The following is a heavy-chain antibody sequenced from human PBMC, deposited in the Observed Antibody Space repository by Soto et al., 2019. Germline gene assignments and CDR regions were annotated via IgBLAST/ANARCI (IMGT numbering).Heavy chain of an antibody. CDR1: GGSISSYY. D-gene: IGHD3-10*01. V-gene: IGHV4-59*12. Sequence: SETLSLTCTVSGGSISSYYWSWIRQPPGKGLEWIGYIYYSGSTNYNPSLKSRVTISVDRSKNQFSLKLSSVTAADTAVYYCARVPLGFGELLGYFDYWGQGTLVTVSS. CDR3: ARVPLGFGELLGYFDY. CDR2: IYYSGST. J-gene: IGHJ4*02.